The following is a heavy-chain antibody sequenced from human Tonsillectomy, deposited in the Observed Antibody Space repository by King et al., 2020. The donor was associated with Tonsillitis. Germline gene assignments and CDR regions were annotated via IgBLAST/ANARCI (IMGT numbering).Heavy chain of an antibody. CDR2: IYYSGST. V-gene: IGHV4-59*01. J-gene: IGHJ4*02. CDR3: ARDAPSTGSDY. Sequence: VQLQESGPGLVKPSETLSLTCTVSGGSISSYYWSWIRQPPGKGLEWIGYIYYSGSTNYNPSLKSRVTISVDTSKNQFSLKLSSVTAADTAVYYCARDAPSTGSDYWGQGTLVTVSS. D-gene: IGHD2-8*02. CDR1: GGSISSYY.